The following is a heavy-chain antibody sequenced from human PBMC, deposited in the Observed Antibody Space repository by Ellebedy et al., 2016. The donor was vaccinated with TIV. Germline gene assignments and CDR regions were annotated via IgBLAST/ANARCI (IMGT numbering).Heavy chain of an antibody. CDR3: ARAQVERQKHSHDC. J-gene: IGHJ4*02. CDR1: GYTLTSYY. Sequence: ASVKVSCKASGYTLTSYYIHWVRQAPGRGLEWMGLINPSGGSTRYAQKLQGRVTMTRDTSTSTAYMELSSLRSEDTAMYFCARAQVERQKHSHDCWGQGTLVTVSS. CDR2: INPSGGST. D-gene: IGHD1-1*01. V-gene: IGHV1-46*01.